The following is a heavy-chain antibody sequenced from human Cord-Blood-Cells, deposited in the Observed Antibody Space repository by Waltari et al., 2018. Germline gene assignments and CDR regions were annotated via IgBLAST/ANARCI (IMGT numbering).Heavy chain of an antibody. Sequence: QLQLQESGPGLVKPSETLSLTCTVSGGSLSSSSYSWGWIRQPPGKGLEWIGSIYYSGSTYYNPSLKSRVTISVDTSKNQFSLKLSSVTAADTAVYYCARITMVRGVIYYYYYYMDVWGKGTTVTVSS. D-gene: IGHD3-10*01. J-gene: IGHJ6*03. CDR2: IYYSGST. CDR3: ARITMVRGVIYYYYYYMDV. V-gene: IGHV4-39*07. CDR1: GGSLSSSSYS.